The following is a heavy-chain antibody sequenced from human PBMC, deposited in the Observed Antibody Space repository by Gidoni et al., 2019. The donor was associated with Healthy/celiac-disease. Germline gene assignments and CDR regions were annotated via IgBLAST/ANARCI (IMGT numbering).Heavy chain of an antibody. CDR3: ASNYDSSGYYSSISGAFDI. Sequence: QVQLQESGPGLVKPSETLSLTCTVSGGSISSYYWSWIRQPPGKGLEWIGYIYYSGSTNYNPSLKSRVTISVDTSKNQFSLKLSSVTAADTAVYYCASNYDSSGYYSSISGAFDIWGQGTMVTVSS. V-gene: IGHV4-59*01. D-gene: IGHD3-22*01. CDR1: GGSISSYY. J-gene: IGHJ3*02. CDR2: IYYSGST.